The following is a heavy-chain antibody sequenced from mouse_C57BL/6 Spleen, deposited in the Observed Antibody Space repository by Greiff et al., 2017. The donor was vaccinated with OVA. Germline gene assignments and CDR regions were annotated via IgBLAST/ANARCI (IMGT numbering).Heavy chain of an antibody. V-gene: IGHV2-2*01. CDR2: IWSGGST. CDR3: ARYYYGSSQSFDV. Sequence: QVQLKESGPGLVQPSQSLSITCTVSGFSLTSYGVHWVRQSPGKGLEWLGVIWSGGSTDYNAAFISRLSISKDNSKSQVFFKMNSLQADDTAIYYCARYYYGSSQSFDVWGTGTTVTVSS. D-gene: IGHD1-1*01. J-gene: IGHJ1*03. CDR1: GFSLTSYG.